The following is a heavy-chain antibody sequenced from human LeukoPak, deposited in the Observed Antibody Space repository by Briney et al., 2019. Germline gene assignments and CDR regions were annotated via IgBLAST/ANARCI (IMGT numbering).Heavy chain of an antibody. Sequence: GGSLRLSCSASGFTFSSYAMHWVRQAPGKGLEWVAVISYDGSNKYYADSVKGRFTISRDKSKNTLYLQMNSLRAEDTAVYYCAKDKVGATTGGYYFDYWGQGTLVTVSS. CDR1: GFTFSSYA. CDR3: AKDKVGATTGGYYFDY. CDR2: ISYDGSNK. V-gene: IGHV3-30*04. J-gene: IGHJ4*02. D-gene: IGHD1-26*01.